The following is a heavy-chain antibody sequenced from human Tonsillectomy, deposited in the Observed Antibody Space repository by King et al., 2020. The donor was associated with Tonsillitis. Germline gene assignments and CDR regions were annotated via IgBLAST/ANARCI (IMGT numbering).Heavy chain of an antibody. Sequence: VQLQESGPGLVKPSETLYLTCAVSGYSISSGHYWGWIRKPPGKGLEWIANIYHSGCTYYNPSLKSRFTISVDTPKNQFSLKLSSVTAADTAVYYRARLGDSSGYFGIGAFDIWGQGTMVTVSS. CDR2: IYHSGCT. D-gene: IGHD3-22*01. CDR1: GYSISSGHY. V-gene: IGHV4-38-2*01. CDR3: ARLGDSSGYFGIGAFDI. J-gene: IGHJ3*02.